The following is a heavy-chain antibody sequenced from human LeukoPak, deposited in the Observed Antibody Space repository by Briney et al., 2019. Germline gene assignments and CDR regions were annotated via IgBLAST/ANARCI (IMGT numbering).Heavy chain of an antibody. Sequence: GSLRLSCTVSGFTVSSNSMSWVRQAPGRGLECVSTITGSGGSTSYADSVKGRFTISRDNSKSTLYLRMDSLRAEDTAIYYCAKVELGGDCFSTWGQGTLVTVSS. V-gene: IGHV3-23*01. CDR3: AKVELGGDCFST. D-gene: IGHD2-21*02. CDR1: GFTVSSNS. CDR2: ITGSGGST. J-gene: IGHJ5*02.